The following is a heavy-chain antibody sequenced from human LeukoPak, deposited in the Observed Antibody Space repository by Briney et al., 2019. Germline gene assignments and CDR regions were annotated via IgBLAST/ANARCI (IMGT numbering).Heavy chain of an antibody. CDR3: ARGLAFGGVIEGDY. CDR2: ISYDGSNK. Sequence: GGSLRLSCAASGFTFSSYAMHWVRQASGKGLEWVAVISYDGSNKYYADSVKGRFTISRDNSKNTLYLQMNSLRAEDTAVYYCARGLAFGGVIEGDYWGQGTLVTVSS. V-gene: IGHV3-30*01. J-gene: IGHJ4*02. CDR1: GFTFSSYA. D-gene: IGHD3-16*02.